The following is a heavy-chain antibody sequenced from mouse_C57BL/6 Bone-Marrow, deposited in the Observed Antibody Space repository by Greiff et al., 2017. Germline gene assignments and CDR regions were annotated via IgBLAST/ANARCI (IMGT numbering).Heavy chain of an antibody. CDR1: GYTFTSYW. D-gene: IGHD2-4*01. CDR3: AGGGYDYDGWYFDV. J-gene: IGHJ1*03. CDR2: INPSNGGT. Sequence: VQLQQPGTELVKPGASVKLSCKASGYTFTSYWMHWVKQRPGQGLEWIGNINPSNGGTNYNEQFRSKATLTVDKSSSTAYMQLSSLTSEDSAVYYCAGGGYDYDGWYFDVWGTGTTVTVSS. V-gene: IGHV1-53*01.